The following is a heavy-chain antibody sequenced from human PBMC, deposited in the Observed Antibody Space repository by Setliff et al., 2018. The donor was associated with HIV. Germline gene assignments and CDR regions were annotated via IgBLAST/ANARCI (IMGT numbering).Heavy chain of an antibody. V-gene: IGHV3-74*01. CDR2: INSDGSST. D-gene: IGHD2-2*01. CDR3: ARGKIVVVPAAMRPFDY. CDR1: GFTFSNYA. Sequence: GGSLRLSCVGSGFTFSNYAINWVRQAPGKGLVWVSRINSDGSSTSYADSVKGRFTISRDNAKNTLYLQMNSLRAEDTAVYYCARGKIVVVPAAMRPFDYWGQGTLVTAPQ. J-gene: IGHJ4*02.